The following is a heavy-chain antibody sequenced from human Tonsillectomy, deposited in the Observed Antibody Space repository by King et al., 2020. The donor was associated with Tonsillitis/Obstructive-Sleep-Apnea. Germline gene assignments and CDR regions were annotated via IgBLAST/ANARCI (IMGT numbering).Heavy chain of an antibody. CDR1: GYSFSSYW. V-gene: IGHV5-51*01. Sequence: VQLVESGTEVKKPGESLKISCEGSGYSFSSYWIGWVRQMPGKGLEWMGIIYPGDSDTRYSPSFQGQVTIPADKSINTAYLQWSSLKASDTAIYYCARTGGAARPFDYWGQGTLVTVSS. D-gene: IGHD6-6*01. J-gene: IGHJ4*02. CDR3: ARTGGAARPFDY. CDR2: IYPGDSDT.